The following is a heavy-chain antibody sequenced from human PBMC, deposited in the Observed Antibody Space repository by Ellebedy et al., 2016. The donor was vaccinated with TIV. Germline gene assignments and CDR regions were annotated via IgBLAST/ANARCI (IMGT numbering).Heavy chain of an antibody. Sequence: MPSETLSLTCTVSGGSVSSGRYYWSWIRQPPGQGLEWIGYICYSGSTNYNPSLKSRVTISVDTSKNQFSLKLSSVTAADTAVYYCARLAVAGIGPIDYWGQGTLVTVSS. V-gene: IGHV4-61*01. CDR1: GGSVSSGRYY. CDR3: ARLAVAGIGPIDY. CDR2: ICYSGST. J-gene: IGHJ4*02. D-gene: IGHD6-19*01.